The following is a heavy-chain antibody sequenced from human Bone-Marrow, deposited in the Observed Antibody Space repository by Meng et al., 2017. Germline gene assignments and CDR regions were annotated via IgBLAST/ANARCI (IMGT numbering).Heavy chain of an antibody. CDR1: GFTFSSYG. CDR2: IRYDGSNK. V-gene: IGHV3-30*02. Sequence: GESLKISCAASGFTFSSYGMHWVRQAPGKGLEWVAFIRYDGSNKYYADSVKGRFTISRDTAKNSLYLQMNSLRGEDTAVYYCARDPRRRSYYYNGMDVWGQGTTVTVSS. CDR3: ARDPRRRSYYYNGMDV. D-gene: IGHD5-24*01. J-gene: IGHJ6*02.